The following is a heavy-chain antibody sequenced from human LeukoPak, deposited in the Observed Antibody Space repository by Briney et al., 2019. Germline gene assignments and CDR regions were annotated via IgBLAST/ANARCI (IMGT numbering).Heavy chain of an antibody. V-gene: IGHV7-4-1*02. Sequence: ASVKVSCKASGYTFTSYAMNWVRQAPGQGLEWMGWINTNTGNPTYAQGFTGRLVFSLDTSVSTAYLQISSLKAEDTAVYYCARVLGEQLVLHYYYYMDVWGKGTTVTVSS. D-gene: IGHD6-6*01. CDR3: ARVLGEQLVLHYYYYMDV. CDR2: INTNTGNP. J-gene: IGHJ6*03. CDR1: GYTFTSYA.